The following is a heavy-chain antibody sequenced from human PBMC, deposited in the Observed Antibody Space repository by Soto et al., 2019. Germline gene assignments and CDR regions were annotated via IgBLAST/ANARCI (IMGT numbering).Heavy chain of an antibody. Sequence: QVQLVQSGAEVKKPGASEKVSCKAFGYTFTTYGINWVRQAPGQGLEWMGWVSPYNGDTSYAQKVQGRVTMTTDTSTRTAYLELRSLRSDDTAVYYCAREVGHMDVWGQGTTVTVSS. V-gene: IGHV1-18*04. J-gene: IGHJ6*02. CDR3: AREVGHMDV. D-gene: IGHD2-2*01. CDR1: GYTFTTYG. CDR2: VSPYNGDT.